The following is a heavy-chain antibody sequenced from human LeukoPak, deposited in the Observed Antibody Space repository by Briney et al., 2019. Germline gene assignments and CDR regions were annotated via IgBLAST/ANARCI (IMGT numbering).Heavy chain of an antibody. V-gene: IGHV1-69*13. CDR2: IIPIFGTA. D-gene: IGHD2-2*01. Sequence: VASVKVSCKASGDTFSSYAISWVRQAPGQGLEWMGGIIPIFGTANYAQKFQGRVTITADESTSTAYMELSSLRSEDTGVYYCAVYCSSTSCYHYYYYMDVWGKGTTVTVSS. J-gene: IGHJ6*03. CDR1: GDTFSSYA. CDR3: AVYCSSTSCYHYYYYMDV.